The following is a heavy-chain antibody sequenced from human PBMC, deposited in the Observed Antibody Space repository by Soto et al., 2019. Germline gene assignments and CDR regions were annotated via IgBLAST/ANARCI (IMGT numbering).Heavy chain of an antibody. Sequence: GGSLRLSCAASGFTFSSYGMHWVRQAPGKGLEWVAVISYDGSNKYYADSVKGRFTISRDNSKNTLYLQTNSLRAEDTAVYYCAKDQLNYYDSSGYYQSYYGMDVWGQGTTVTVSS. V-gene: IGHV3-30*18. CDR3: AKDQLNYYDSSGYYQSYYGMDV. D-gene: IGHD3-22*01. CDR1: GFTFSSYG. J-gene: IGHJ6*02. CDR2: ISYDGSNK.